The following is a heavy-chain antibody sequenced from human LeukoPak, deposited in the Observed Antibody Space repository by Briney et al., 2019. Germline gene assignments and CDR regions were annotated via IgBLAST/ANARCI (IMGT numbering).Heavy chain of an antibody. CDR2: INYSGST. CDR3: ARGLNYYYYMDV. V-gene: IGHV4-34*01. J-gene: IGHJ6*03. CDR1: GGSFSGYY. Sequence: SETLSLTCAVYGGSFSGYYWSWIRQPPGKGLEWIGEINYSGSTNYNPSLKSRVTRSVDTSKNQFSLKLSSVTAADTAVYYCARGLNYYYYMDVWGKGTTVTVSS.